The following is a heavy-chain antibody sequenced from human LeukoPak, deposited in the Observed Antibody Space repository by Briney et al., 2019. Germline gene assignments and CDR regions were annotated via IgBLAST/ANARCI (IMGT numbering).Heavy chain of an antibody. V-gene: IGHV4-4*07. D-gene: IGHD1-1*01. CDR3: ARDPGGSSSTTRGDWFDP. CDR1: GGSVRSYY. J-gene: IGHJ5*02. Sequence: SETLSLTCTVSGGSVRSYYWTWLRQSAGKGLEWIGRIYYDGKSDSSLSLKSRVIMSIDTSKNQFSLNLHSVTPADTAVYYCARDPGGSSSTTRGDWFDPWGQGVLVTVSS. CDR2: IYYDGKS.